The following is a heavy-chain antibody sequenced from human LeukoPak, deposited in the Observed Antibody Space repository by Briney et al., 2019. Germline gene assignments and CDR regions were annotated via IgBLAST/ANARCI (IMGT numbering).Heavy chain of an antibody. CDR1: GGSISSGGYY. Sequence: SETLSLTCTVSGGSISSGGYYWSWIRQHPGKGLEWIGYIYYSGSTYYNPSLKSRVTISVDTSKNQFSLKLSSVTAADTAVYYCAKLSMDMNWFDPWGQGTLVTVSS. D-gene: IGHD2/OR15-2a*01. CDR2: IYYSGST. V-gene: IGHV4-31*03. CDR3: AKLSMDMNWFDP. J-gene: IGHJ5*02.